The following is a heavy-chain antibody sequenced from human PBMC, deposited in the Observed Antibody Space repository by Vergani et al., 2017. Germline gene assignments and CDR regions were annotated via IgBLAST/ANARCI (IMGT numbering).Heavy chain of an antibody. Sequence: EVQLVESGGGLVKPGGSLRLSCAASGFTFSSYSMNWVRQAPGKGLDWVSYISLRGNTIYYADSVKGRFTISRDNAKNSLYLQMNSLRAEDTAVYYCARSWNHFDYWGQGTLVTVSS. CDR2: ISLRGNTI. D-gene: IGHD1-1*01. CDR1: GFTFSSYS. V-gene: IGHV3-21*05. J-gene: IGHJ4*02. CDR3: ARSWNHFDY.